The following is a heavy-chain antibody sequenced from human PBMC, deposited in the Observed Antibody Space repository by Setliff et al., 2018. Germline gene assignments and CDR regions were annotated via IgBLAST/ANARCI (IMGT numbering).Heavy chain of an antibody. CDR1: GSSISSYY. V-gene: IGHV4-4*07. D-gene: IGHD6-19*01. CDR3: AREQWLDPPGYYYMDV. J-gene: IGHJ6*03. Sequence: SETLSLTCTVSGSSISSYYWSWIRQPAGKGLEWIGHIYIGGSANYNPSLKSRVTMSIDTSKNQFSLKLNSVTAADMAVYYCAREQWLDPPGYYYMDVWVKGTTVTVSS. CDR2: IYIGGSA.